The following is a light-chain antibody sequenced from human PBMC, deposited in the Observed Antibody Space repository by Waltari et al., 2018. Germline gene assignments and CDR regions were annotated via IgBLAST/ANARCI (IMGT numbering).Light chain of an antibody. Sequence: QSALTQPASVSGSPGQSLTLSCSGTSSHVVSYNYFPWYQPHPGTPPKPLLYAVTKRPSGVSGRFSGSKSGNTASLTISGLQPEDEADYFCSSYTPTSILVFGGGTKLTV. CDR1: SSHVVSYNY. V-gene: IGLV2-14*03. J-gene: IGLJ2*01. CDR2: AVT. CDR3: SSYTPTSILV.